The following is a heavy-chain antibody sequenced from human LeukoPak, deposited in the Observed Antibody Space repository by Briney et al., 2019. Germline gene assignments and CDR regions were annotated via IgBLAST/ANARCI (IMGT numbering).Heavy chain of an antibody. J-gene: IGHJ4*02. CDR2: LYCGGGGI. V-gene: IGHV3-23*01. CDR1: GVRFSTYA. Sequence: GSLRLSCAASGVRFSTYAMNWVRQAPGKGLEWFAGLYCGGGGIQYADSVKGRFTISRDNSKNTLYLQMNSLRAEDTAVYYCARGGSSYDRYYFDYWGQGTLVTVSS. CDR3: ARGGSSYDRYYFDY. D-gene: IGHD1-26*01.